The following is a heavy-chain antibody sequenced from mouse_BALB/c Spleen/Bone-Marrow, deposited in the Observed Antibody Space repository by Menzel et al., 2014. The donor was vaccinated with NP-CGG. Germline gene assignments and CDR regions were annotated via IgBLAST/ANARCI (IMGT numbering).Heavy chain of an antibody. CDR3: ARSGKGAMDY. CDR1: GYVFSTYW. Sequence: QVQLQQSGAELVRPGSSVKISCKASGYVFSTYWMNWVKQRPGQGLERIGQIYPGDGDTNYNGKFKDKVILTADKSSSTAYMQFSSLTSEDSAVYFCARSGKGAMDYWGQGTSVTVSS. CDR2: IYPGDGDT. J-gene: IGHJ4*01. D-gene: IGHD2-1*01. V-gene: IGHV1-80*01.